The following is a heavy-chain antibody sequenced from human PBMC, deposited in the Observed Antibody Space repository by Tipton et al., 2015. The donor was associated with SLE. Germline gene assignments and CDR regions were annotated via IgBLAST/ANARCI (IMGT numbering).Heavy chain of an antibody. CDR2: IYSGGST. J-gene: IGHJ4*02. Sequence: SLRLSCAASGFTVSTNYMTWVRQAPGKGLEWVSLIYSGGSTSYADSVKGRFTISRDNSKNTLYLQMNSLRAEDTAVYYCAASLVDYFDYWGQGTLVTVSS. D-gene: IGHD2-15*01. CDR3: AASLVDYFDY. CDR1: GFTVSTNY. V-gene: IGHV3-53*05.